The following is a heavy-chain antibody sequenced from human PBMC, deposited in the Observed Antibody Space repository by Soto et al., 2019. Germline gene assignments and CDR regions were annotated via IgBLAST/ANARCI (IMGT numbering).Heavy chain of an antibody. V-gene: IGHV4-38-2*02. CDR3: AREGPAAIGGFDY. D-gene: IGHD2-2*02. CDR2: IYHSGST. Sequence: SETLSLTCAVSGYSISSGYYWGWIRQPPGKGLGWIGSIYHSGSTYYNPSLKSRVTISVDTSKNQFSLKLSSVTAADTAVYYCAREGPAAIGGFDYWGQGTLVTVSS. CDR1: GYSISSGYY. J-gene: IGHJ4*02.